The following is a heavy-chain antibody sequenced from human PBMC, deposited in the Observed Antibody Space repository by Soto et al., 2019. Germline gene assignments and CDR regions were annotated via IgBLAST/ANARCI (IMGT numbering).Heavy chain of an antibody. CDR2: ISSSSSYI. D-gene: IGHD3-3*01. J-gene: IGHJ6*02. V-gene: IGHV3-21*01. CDR3: AREGRGSADYDVWSGLYYYYYGMDV. CDR1: GFTFSSYS. Sequence: GGSLRLSCAASGFTFSSYSMNWVRQAPGKGLEWVSSISSSSSYIYYADSVKGRFTISRDNAKNSLYLQMNSLRAEDTAVYYCAREGRGSADYDVWSGLYYYYYGMDVWGQGTTVTVSS.